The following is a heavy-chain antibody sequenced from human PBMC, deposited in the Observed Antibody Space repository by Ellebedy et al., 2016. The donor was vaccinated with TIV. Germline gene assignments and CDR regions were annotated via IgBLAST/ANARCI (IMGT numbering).Heavy chain of an antibody. CDR3: AREIVVVPAALKYFDY. CDR1: GFTFSDYY. D-gene: IGHD2-2*01. Sequence: GESLKISXAASGFTFSDYYMSWIRQAPGKGLEWVSSISSSSSYIYYADSVKGRFTISRDNAKNSLYLQMNSLRAEDTAVYYCAREIVVVPAALKYFDYWGQGTLVTVSS. CDR2: ISSSSSYI. J-gene: IGHJ4*02. V-gene: IGHV3-11*06.